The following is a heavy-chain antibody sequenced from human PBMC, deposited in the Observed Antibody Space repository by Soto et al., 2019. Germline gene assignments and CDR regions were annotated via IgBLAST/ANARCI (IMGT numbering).Heavy chain of an antibody. Sequence: ASVKVSCKASGYTFTGYYMHWVRQAPGQGLEWMGWINPNSGGTNYAQKFQGRVTMTRDTSISTAYMELSRPRSDDTAVYYCARGGLYCSSTSCYYKGEVNWLDPWGQGTLVTVSS. CDR2: INPNSGGT. V-gene: IGHV1-2*02. D-gene: IGHD2-2*01. CDR1: GYTFTGYY. J-gene: IGHJ5*02. CDR3: ARGGLYCSSTSCYYKGEVNWLDP.